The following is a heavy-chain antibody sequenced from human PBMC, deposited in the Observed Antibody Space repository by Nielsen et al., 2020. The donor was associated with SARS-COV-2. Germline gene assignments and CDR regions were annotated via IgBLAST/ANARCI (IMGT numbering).Heavy chain of an antibody. V-gene: IGHV4-59*01. Sequence: SETLSLTCTVSGGSISSYYWSWIRQPPGKGLEWIGYIYYSGSTNYNPSLKSRVTISVDTSKYQFYLKLSSVTAADTAVYYCARARGSTYYYDSSGYYPFDYWGQGTLVTVSS. CDR3: ARARGSTYYYDSSGYYPFDY. D-gene: IGHD3-22*01. CDR2: IYYSGST. CDR1: GGSISSYY. J-gene: IGHJ4*02.